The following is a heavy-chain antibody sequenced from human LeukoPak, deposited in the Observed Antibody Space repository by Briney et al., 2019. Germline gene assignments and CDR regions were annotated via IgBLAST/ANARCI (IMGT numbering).Heavy chain of an antibody. V-gene: IGHV3-23*01. Sequence: PGGSLRLSCAASGFTFSRYAMSWVRQAPGKGLEGVSAISGSGGSTYYADSVKGRFTISRDNPKNSVYLQMSSLRAEDTAVYYCLVTTRSRGFDYWGQGTLVTVSS. J-gene: IGHJ4*02. CDR3: LVTTRSRGFDY. D-gene: IGHD1/OR15-1a*01. CDR2: ISGSGGST. CDR1: GFTFSRYA.